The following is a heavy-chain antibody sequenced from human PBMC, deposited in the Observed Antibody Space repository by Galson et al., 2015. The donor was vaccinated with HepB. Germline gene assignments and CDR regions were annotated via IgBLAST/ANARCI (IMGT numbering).Heavy chain of an antibody. CDR2: IKTKTAGGTT. CDR3: TTGVADY. V-gene: IGHV3-15*01. CDR1: GFTFTNVW. Sequence: SLRLSCAASGFTFTNVWMNWVRQAPGKGLEWVGRIKTKTAGGTTDYTAPVKGRFTVSRDDSKNTVYLQMNSLKTEDTAVYYCTTGVADYWGQGTLVTVSS. J-gene: IGHJ4*02.